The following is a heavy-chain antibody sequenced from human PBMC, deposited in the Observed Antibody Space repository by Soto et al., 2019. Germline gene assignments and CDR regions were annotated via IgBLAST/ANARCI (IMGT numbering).Heavy chain of an antibody. Sequence: SVKVSCKASGGTFSSYAISWVRQAPGQGLEWMGGIIPIFGTANYAQKFQGRVTITADESTSTAYMELSGLRSEDTAVYYCASSTVGVAATVWFDPWGQGTLVTVSS. D-gene: IGHD2-15*01. V-gene: IGHV1-69*13. CDR1: GGTFSSYA. CDR3: ASSTVGVAATVWFDP. J-gene: IGHJ5*02. CDR2: IIPIFGTA.